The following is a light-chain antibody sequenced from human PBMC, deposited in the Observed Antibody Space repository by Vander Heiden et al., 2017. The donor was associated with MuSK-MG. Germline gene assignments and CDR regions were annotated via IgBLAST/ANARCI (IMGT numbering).Light chain of an antibody. J-gene: IGKJ1*01. CDR3: QQSDSTPWT. CDR1: QNVNIY. CDR2: AAS. V-gene: IGKV1-39*01. Sequence: DIQMTQSPSSLSASVGDRVTITCRAGQNVNIYFNWYQQKPGKAPRLLIYAASSLQSGVPSRFSGSGSGTDFTLTISSLQPEDFATYYCQQSDSTPWTFGQGTKVEIK.